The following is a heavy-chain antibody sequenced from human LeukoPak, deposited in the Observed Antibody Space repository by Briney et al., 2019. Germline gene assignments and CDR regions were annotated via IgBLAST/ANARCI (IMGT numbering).Heavy chain of an antibody. CDR2: VSKNGDST. Sequence: GGSLRLSCAASGITFSSYAMHWIRQAPGKGLEYVSAVSKNGDSTFHAISVKGRFTISRDNSKNTLYLQMGSLRPEDMAVYYCARMDYSDQFFQHWGQGSLVTVSS. D-gene: IGHD4-17*01. J-gene: IGHJ1*01. CDR3: ARMDYSDQFFQH. V-gene: IGHV3-64*01. CDR1: GITFSSYA.